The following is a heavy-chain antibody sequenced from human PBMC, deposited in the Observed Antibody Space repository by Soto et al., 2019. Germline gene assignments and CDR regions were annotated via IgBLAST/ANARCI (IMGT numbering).Heavy chain of an antibody. Sequence: QVQLVESGGGVVQPGRSLRLSCAASGFTFSSYAMHWVRQAPGKGLEWVAVISYDGSNKYYADSVKGRFTISRDNSKNTTYLQMNSLRAEDTDVYYCARDRAVDTAMAPKDDYGDYDHYYYYYGMDVWGQGTTVTVSS. CDR2: ISYDGSNK. V-gene: IGHV3-30-3*01. J-gene: IGHJ6*02. CDR3: ARDRAVDTAMAPKDDYGDYDHYYYYYGMDV. D-gene: IGHD5-18*01. CDR1: GFTFSSYA.